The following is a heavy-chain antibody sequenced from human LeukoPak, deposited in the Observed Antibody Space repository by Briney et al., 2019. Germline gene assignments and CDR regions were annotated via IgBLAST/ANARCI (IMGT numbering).Heavy chain of an antibody. CDR3: AKDHNPTYIVVVPAAYYYYYMDV. CDR2: IRYDGSNK. Sequence: TGGSLRLSCAASGFTFSSYGMHWVRQAPGKGLEWVAFIRYDGSNKYYADSVKGRFTISRDNSKNTLYLQMNSLRAEDTAVYYCAKDHNPTYIVVVPAAYYYYYMDVWGKGTTVTVSS. D-gene: IGHD2-2*01. J-gene: IGHJ6*03. V-gene: IGHV3-30*02. CDR1: GFTFSSYG.